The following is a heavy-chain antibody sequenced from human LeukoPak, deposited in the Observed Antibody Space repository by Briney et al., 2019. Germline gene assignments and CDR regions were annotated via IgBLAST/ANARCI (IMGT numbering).Heavy chain of an antibody. D-gene: IGHD1-26*01. V-gene: IGHV1-2*02. Sequence: ASVKVSCKASGYTFTGYYMHWVRQAPGQGLEWMGWINPNSGGTNNAQKFKGRVTMTRDTSINTDYMELSRLRSDDTAVYYCAKEDSGSSIDYWGQGTLVTVSS. CDR2: INPNSGGT. J-gene: IGHJ4*02. CDR3: AKEDSGSSIDY. CDR1: GYTFTGYY.